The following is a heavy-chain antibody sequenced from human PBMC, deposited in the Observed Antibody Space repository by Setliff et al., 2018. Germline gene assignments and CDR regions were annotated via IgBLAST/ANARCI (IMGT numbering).Heavy chain of an antibody. J-gene: IGHJ4*02. Sequence: SETLSLTCTVSGGSVSSHYWSWIRQPPGKGLEWIGFIFYCGGTKSNPSLKSRVTMSVDTSKNQFSLKLTSVTAADTAVYYCARDRTYYGSGTYTRWFDYWGQGTLVTVSS. V-gene: IGHV4-59*02. D-gene: IGHD3-10*01. CDR1: GGSVSSHY. CDR3: ARDRTYYGSGTYTRWFDY. CDR2: IFYCGGT.